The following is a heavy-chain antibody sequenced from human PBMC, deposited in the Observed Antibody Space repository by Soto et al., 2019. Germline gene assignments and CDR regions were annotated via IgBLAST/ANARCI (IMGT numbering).Heavy chain of an antibody. CDR2: IKSKTDGGTT. CDR3: TTARLRFLEWLNLYDY. J-gene: IGHJ4*02. D-gene: IGHD3-3*01. V-gene: IGHV3-15*01. Sequence: GGSLRLSCAASGFTFSNAWMSWVRQAPGKGLEWVGRIKSKTDGGTTDYAAPGKGRFTIIRDDSKNTLYLQMNSLKTEDKAVYYCTTARLRFLEWLNLYDYWGQGTLVTVSS. CDR1: GFTFSNAW.